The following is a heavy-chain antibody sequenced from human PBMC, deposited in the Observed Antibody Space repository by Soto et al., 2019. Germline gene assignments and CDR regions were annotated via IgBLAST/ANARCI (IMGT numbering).Heavy chain of an antibody. D-gene: IGHD3-22*01. CDR3: TRSDYDTSCYTDY. CDR2: ISESGTTI. J-gene: IGHJ4*02. V-gene: IGHV3-11*01. CDR1: GFAFSAYY. Sequence: QVQLMESGGGLVKPGGSLRLSCAASGFAFSAYYMSWIRQAPGKGLEWLSYISESGTTIYYADSVKGRFTISRDNAKNSLYMQMNSMRVEDKAVYYCTRSDYDTSCYTDYWGPGTLVTVSS.